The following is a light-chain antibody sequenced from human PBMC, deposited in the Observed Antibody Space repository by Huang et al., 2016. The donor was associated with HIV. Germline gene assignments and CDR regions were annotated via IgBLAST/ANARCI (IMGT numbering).Light chain of an antibody. CDR3: QQHNNWRWT. Sequence: EIVMTQSPATLSVSPGERATLSCRASQSVSSNLAWYQEKPGQAPRLPIYGASTRATGIPARFSGSGSGTEFTLTISSLQSEDFAIYYCQQHNNWRWTFGQGTKVEIK. J-gene: IGKJ1*01. CDR1: QSVSSN. V-gene: IGKV3-15*01. CDR2: GAS.